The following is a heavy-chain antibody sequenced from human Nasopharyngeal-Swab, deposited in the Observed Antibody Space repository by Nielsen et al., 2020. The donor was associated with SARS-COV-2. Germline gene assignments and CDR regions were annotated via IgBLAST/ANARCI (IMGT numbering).Heavy chain of an antibody. D-gene: IGHD1-1*01. CDR3: ARASRGTSTRTFDY. CDR2: INHSGST. J-gene: IGHJ4*02. Sequence: SETLSLTCAVYGGSFSGYYWSWIRQPPGKGLEWIGEINHSGSTNYNPSLKSRVTISVDTSKNQFSLKLSSVTAVDTAVYYCARASRGTSTRTFDYWGQGTLVTVSS. CDR1: GGSFSGYY. V-gene: IGHV4-34*01.